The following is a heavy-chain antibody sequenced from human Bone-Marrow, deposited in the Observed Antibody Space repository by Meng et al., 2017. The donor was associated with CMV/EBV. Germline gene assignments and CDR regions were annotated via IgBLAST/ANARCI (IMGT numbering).Heavy chain of an antibody. CDR1: GFTFSSYA. CDR2: IYSGGSST. CDR3: AKEIGTIVGAYFDY. Sequence: GESLKISCAASGFTFSSYAMSWVRQAPGKGLEWVSVIYSGGSSTYYADPVKGRFTISRDNSKNTLYLQMNSLRAEDTAVYYCAKEIGTIVGAYFDYWGQGTLVTVSS. D-gene: IGHD1-26*01. J-gene: IGHJ4*02. V-gene: IGHV3-23*03.